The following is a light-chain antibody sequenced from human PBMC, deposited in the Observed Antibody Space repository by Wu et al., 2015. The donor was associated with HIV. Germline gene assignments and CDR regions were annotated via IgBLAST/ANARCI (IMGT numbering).Light chain of an antibody. J-gene: IGKJ1*01. CDR1: QSIDSD. V-gene: IGKV3-11*01. CDR2: DAS. Sequence: EIVMTQSPATLSVSPGEGVTLSCRASQSIDSDLGWYQQRPGQAPRLLIYDASSRATGIPARFSGSGSGTEFTLSISSLQPEDLGVYYCQHRSDWPTFGQGTKVEIQ. CDR3: QHRSDWPT.